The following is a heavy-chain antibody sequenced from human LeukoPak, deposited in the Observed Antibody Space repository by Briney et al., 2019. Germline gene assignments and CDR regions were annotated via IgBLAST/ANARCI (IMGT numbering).Heavy chain of an antibody. Sequence: GASVKVSCKASGYTFTSYGISWVRQAPGQGLEWMGWINPNSGGTNYAQKFQGRVTMTRDTSISTAYMELSRLRSDDTAVYYCARVRIAAFDIWGQGTMVTVSS. J-gene: IGHJ3*02. D-gene: IGHD2-15*01. V-gene: IGHV1-2*02. CDR1: GYTFTSYG. CDR2: INPNSGGT. CDR3: ARVRIAAFDI.